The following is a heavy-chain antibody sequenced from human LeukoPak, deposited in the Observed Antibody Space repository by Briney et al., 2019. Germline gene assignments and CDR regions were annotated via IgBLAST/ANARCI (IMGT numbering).Heavy chain of an antibody. CDR1: GGTFSSYA. CDR2: IIPILGIA. J-gene: IGHJ4*02. CDR3: ARARGSYYVGYYFDY. D-gene: IGHD1-26*01. Sequence: SVKVSCKASGGTFSSYAIIWVRQAPGQGLEWMGRIIPILGIANYAQKFQGRVTITADKSTSTAYMELSSLRSEDTAVYYCARARGSYYVGYYFDYWGQGTLVTVSS. V-gene: IGHV1-69*04.